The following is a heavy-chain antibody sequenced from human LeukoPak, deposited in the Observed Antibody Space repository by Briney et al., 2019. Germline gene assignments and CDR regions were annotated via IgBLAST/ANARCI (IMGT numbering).Heavy chain of an antibody. V-gene: IGHV4-59*01. CDR1: GGSISSYY. D-gene: IGHD6-19*01. J-gene: IGHJ4*02. CDR3: ARSSSGRYETLFDY. CDR2: IYYSGST. Sequence: PSETLSLTCTVSGGSISSYYWSWIRQPPGKGLEWIGYIYYSGSTNYNPSLKSRVTISVDTSKNQFSLKLSSVTAADTAVYYCARSSSGRYETLFDYWGQGTLVTVSS.